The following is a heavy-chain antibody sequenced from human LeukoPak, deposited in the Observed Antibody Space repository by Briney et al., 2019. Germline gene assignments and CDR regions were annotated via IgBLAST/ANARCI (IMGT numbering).Heavy chain of an antibody. D-gene: IGHD3-10*01. V-gene: IGHV4-59*08. CDR2: XXXNGNS. Sequence: PSETLSLTCTVSGGSVSSDYWSWIRQPPGKGLEWIGYXXXNGNSAYNPSLSSRVTVSLDTSKNQFSLRLESVTAADTALYYCARHVLLWLGEXDXXFDIWGRGTMVAVSS. CDR1: GGSVSSDY. J-gene: IGHJ3*02. CDR3: ARHVLLWLGEXDXXFDI.